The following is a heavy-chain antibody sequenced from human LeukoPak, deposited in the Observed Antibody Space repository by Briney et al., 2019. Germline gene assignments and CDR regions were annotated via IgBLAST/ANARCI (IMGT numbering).Heavy chain of an antibody. CDR1: GGSISSSSYY. D-gene: IGHD6-13*01. CDR3: ARGGSSRFPFLDY. Sequence: SETLSLTCTVSGGSISSSSYYWGWIRQPPGKGLEWIGSIYYSGSTYYNPSLKSRVTISVDTSKNQFSLKLSSVTAADTAVYYCARGGSSRFPFLDYWGQGTLVTVSS. V-gene: IGHV4-39*07. CDR2: IYYSGST. J-gene: IGHJ4*02.